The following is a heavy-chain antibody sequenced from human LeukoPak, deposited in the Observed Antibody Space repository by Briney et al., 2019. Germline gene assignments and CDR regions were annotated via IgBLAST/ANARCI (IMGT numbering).Heavy chain of an antibody. V-gene: IGHV3-23*01. J-gene: IGHJ4*02. Sequence: GGSLRLSCAASGFTFSTYAMSWVRQAPGKGLEWVSTISGGGGSTYYADSVKGRFSISRDNSKNSLYLQMNSLRADDTAVYYCARNFGWEQLDYWGQGTLVAVSS. CDR1: GFTFSTYA. CDR3: ARNFGWEQLDY. CDR2: ISGGGGST. D-gene: IGHD1-26*01.